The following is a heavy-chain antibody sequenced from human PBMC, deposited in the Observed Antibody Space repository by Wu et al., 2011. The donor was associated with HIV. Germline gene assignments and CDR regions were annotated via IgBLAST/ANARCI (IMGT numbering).Heavy chain of an antibody. CDR3: AKEVQPYYMMVWFLDGLDV. J-gene: IGHJ3*01. CDR2: ISPHDGNT. CDR1: GYSFSAHG. Sequence: QVQLIQSGSELKKPGAAVKVSCRAGGYSFSAHGISWVRQAPGEGLEWVGWISPHDGNTNYAQKFQGRLTLTTDASTRTTYMDLRSLKPDDTAIYYCAKEVQPYYMMVWFLDGLDVWVRGIGHRXL. D-gene: IGHD3-22*01. V-gene: IGHV1-18*01.